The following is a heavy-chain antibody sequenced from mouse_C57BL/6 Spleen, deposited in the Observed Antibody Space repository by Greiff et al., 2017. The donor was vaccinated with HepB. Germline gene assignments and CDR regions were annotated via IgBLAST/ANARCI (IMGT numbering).Heavy chain of an antibody. CDR1: GYSITSGYY. CDR3: ARDRITKGWFAY. V-gene: IGHV3-6*01. D-gene: IGHD1-1*01. Sequence: EVQLQESGPGLVKPSQSLSLTCSVTGYSITSGYYWNWIRQFPGNKLEWMGYISYDGSNNYNPSLKNRISITRDTSKNQFFLKLNSVTTEDTATYYCARDRITKGWFAYWGQGTLVTVSA. CDR2: ISYDGSN. J-gene: IGHJ3*01.